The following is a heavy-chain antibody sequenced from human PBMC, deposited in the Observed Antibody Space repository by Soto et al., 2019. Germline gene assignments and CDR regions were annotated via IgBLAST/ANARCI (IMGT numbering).Heavy chain of an antibody. D-gene: IGHD6-13*01. CDR3: ARTLRSRWSPCDYLYGMDV. Sequence: ESLKISCKGSGYSFTSYWISWVRQMPGKGLEWMGRIDPSDSYTNYSPSFQGHVTISADKSISTAYLQWSSLKASDTAMYYCARTLRSRWSPCDYLYGMDVWGQGTTVTVSS. CDR1: GYSFTSYW. J-gene: IGHJ6*02. V-gene: IGHV5-10-1*01. CDR2: IDPSDSYT.